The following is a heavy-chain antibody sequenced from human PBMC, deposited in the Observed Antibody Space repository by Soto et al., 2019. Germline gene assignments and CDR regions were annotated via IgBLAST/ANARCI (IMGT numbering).Heavy chain of an antibody. V-gene: IGHV4-59*08. Sequence: SESLSLTCTVSGGSISSYFWGLIRQPPGKGLEWIGYIYYSGSTNYNPSLKSRVTISVDTSKNQFSLKLSSVTAADTAVYYCARRYGYGFDYWGQGTLVTVSS. J-gene: IGHJ4*02. CDR3: ARRYGYGFDY. CDR1: GGSISSYF. D-gene: IGHD1-1*01. CDR2: IYYSGST.